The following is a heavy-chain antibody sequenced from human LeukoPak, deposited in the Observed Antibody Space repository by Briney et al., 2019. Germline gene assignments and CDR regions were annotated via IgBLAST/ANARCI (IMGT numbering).Heavy chain of an antibody. CDR2: ISSDGSNK. D-gene: IGHD6-19*01. CDR1: GFTFSNYG. J-gene: IGHJ6*02. V-gene: IGHV3-30*18. CDR3: AKDPIAVAGNNYYRMDV. Sequence: SGGSLRLSCAASGFTFSNYGMYWVRQAPGKGLEWVAVISSDGSNKYYADSVKGRFTISRDNSKDTLYLQMNSLRAEDTAVYYCAKDPIAVAGNNYYRMDVWGQGTTVTVSS.